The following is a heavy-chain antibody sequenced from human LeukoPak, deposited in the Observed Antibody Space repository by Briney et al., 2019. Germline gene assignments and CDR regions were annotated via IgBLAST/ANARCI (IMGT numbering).Heavy chain of an antibody. CDR3: AKISSSGWCY. J-gene: IGHJ4*02. V-gene: IGHV3-21*04. CDR1: GFTFSNYS. D-gene: IGHD6-19*01. CDR2: ITRSGRYI. Sequence: GGSLRLSCAASGFTFSNYSMNWVRQAPGKGLEWVSSITRSGRYIYYADSVKGRFTISRDNAKNSLYLQMNSLRAEDTALYYCAKISSSGWCYWGQGTLVTVSS.